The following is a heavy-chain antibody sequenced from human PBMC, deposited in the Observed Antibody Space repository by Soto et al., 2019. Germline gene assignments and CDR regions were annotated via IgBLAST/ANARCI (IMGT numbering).Heavy chain of an antibody. CDR2: IYTSGST. D-gene: IGHD3-22*01. J-gene: IGHJ4*02. CDR3: ARDSSGYYYLFDY. CDR1: GGSISSFY. Sequence: PSETLSLTCTVSGGSISSFYCSWIRQPAGKELEWIGRIYTSGSTNYNPSLKSRVTMSIDTSKNQFSLKLTSVTAADTAVYFCARDSSGYYYLFDYWGQGTLVTVSS. V-gene: IGHV4-4*07.